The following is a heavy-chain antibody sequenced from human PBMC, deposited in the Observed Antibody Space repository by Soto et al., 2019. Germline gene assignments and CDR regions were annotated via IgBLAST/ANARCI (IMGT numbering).Heavy chain of an antibody. CDR2: ISSSSSNI. CDR3: ARDKKGIVVVPAANSAFDI. Sequence: PGGSLRLSCAASGFTFSSYSMNWVRQAPGKGLEWVSYISSSSSNIYYADSVKGRFTISRDNAKNSLYLQMNSLRAEDTAVYYCARDKKGIVVVPAANSAFDIWGQGTMVTVS. D-gene: IGHD2-2*01. J-gene: IGHJ3*02. CDR1: GFTFSSYS. V-gene: IGHV3-48*01.